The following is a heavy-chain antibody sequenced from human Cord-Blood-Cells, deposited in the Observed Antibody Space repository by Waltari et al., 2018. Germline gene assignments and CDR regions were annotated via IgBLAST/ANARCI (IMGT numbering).Heavy chain of an antibody. V-gene: IGHV4-59*01. CDR1: GGSISSYY. D-gene: IGHD7-27*01. Sequence: QVQLQESGPGLVKPSETLSLTCTVSGGSISSYYWSWIRQPPGKGLEWIGYIYYSGSTNDNPSLQGRVTISVDTSKNQFSLKLSSVTAAYTAVYYCARNWGSDPYDYWGQGTLGTISS. CDR3: ARNWGSDPYDY. CDR2: IYYSGST. J-gene: IGHJ4*02.